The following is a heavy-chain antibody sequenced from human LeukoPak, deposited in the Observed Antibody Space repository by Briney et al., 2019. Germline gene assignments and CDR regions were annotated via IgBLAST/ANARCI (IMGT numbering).Heavy chain of an antibody. CDR3: ASQTEKATFDY. CDR2: IYYSGSA. D-gene: IGHD5-12*01. CDR1: GGSISSSSYY. Sequence: SETLSLTCNVSGGSISSSSYYWGWIRQPPGKGLEWIGSIYYSGSAYYNPSLKSRVTISVDTSKNQFSLKLSSVTAADTAVYYCASQTEKATFDYWGQGTLVTVSS. J-gene: IGHJ4*02. V-gene: IGHV4-39*01.